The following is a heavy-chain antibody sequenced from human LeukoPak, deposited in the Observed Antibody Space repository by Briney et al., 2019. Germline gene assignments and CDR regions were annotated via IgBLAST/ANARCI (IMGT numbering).Heavy chain of an antibody. V-gene: IGHV3-30*18. D-gene: IGHD6-19*01. CDR1: GFTFSTYA. CDR3: AKRLANDAFDI. Sequence: PGGSLRLSCAASGFTFSTYAMHWVRQAPGKGLEWVAVISHDESKKYYADSVKGRFTISRDNSKNTMYLQMDSLRAEDTAVYYCAKRLANDAFDIWGQGTMVTVSS. J-gene: IGHJ3*02. CDR2: ISHDESKK.